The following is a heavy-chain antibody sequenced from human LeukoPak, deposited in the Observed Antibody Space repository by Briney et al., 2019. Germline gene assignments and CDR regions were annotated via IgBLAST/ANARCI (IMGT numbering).Heavy chain of an antibody. Sequence: GGSLRLSCAASGLTFSSYAMSWVRQAPGKGLEWVSAISGSSGHTYYADSVKGRFTISRGNSKNTLYLQMNSLRAEDTAVYYCAKVGFSEMEWLLYSDHWGQGTLVTVSS. CDR1: GLTFSSYA. V-gene: IGHV3-23*01. CDR2: ISGSSGHT. CDR3: AKVGFSEMEWLLYSDH. J-gene: IGHJ4*02. D-gene: IGHD3-3*01.